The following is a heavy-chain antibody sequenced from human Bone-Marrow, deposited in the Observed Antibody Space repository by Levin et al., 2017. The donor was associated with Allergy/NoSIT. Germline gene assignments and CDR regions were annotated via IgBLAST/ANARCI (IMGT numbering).Heavy chain of an antibody. CDR2: IFSNDEK. D-gene: IGHD3-10*01. CDR1: GFSLSNARMG. J-gene: IGHJ5*02. CDR3: ARIFNILWFGSFDP. Sequence: SGPTLVKPTETLTLTCTVSGFSLSNARMGVSWIRQPPGKALEWLAHIFSNDEKSYSTSLKSRLTISKDTSKSQVVLTMTNMDPVDTATYYCARIFNILWFGSFDPWGQGTLVTVSS. V-gene: IGHV2-26*01.